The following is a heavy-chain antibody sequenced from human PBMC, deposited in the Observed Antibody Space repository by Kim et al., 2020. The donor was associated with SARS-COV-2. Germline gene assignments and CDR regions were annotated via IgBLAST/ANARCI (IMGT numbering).Heavy chain of an antibody. J-gene: IGHJ6*03. Sequence: ASVKVSCKASGYTFTSYDINWVRQATGQGLAWMGWMNPNSGNTGYAQKFQGRVTMTRNTSISTAYMELSSLRSEDTAVYYCARGHLKSIVVVIAPRPYYYYMDEWGKGTTVTVSS. D-gene: IGHD2-21*01. CDR2: MNPNSGNT. V-gene: IGHV1-8*01. CDR1: GYTFTSYD. CDR3: ARGHLKSIVVVIAPRPYYYYMDE.